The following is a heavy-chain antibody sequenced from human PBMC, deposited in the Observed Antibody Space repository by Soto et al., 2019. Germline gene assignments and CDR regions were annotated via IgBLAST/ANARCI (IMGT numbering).Heavy chain of an antibody. CDR3: ARGGGGSSGLDV. CDR2: IYYSGTA. J-gene: IGHJ6*02. CDR1: GDSVSSGDYY. Sequence: SETLSLTCTVSGDSVSSGDYYWSWVRQSPGQGLEWLGYIYYSGTAFYNPSLKSRITLSVDTSKNHFSLSLKSVTAADTAVYYCARGGGGSSGLDVWGPGTTVTVSS. V-gene: IGHV4-30-4*01. D-gene: IGHD3-10*01.